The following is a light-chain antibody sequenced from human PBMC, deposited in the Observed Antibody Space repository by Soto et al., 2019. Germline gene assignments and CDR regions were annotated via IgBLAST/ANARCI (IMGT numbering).Light chain of an antibody. V-gene: IGKV3-20*01. CDR3: QQYGSSPWT. CDR1: QSVSDTY. J-gene: IGKJ1*01. Sequence: EIVLTQSPGTLSLSPGDRATLSCRASQSVSDTYIAWYQQKPGQAPRLLIYGASSRATGMPDRFSGSGSGTDFTLSISRLEPGDFAVYYCQQYGSSPWTFGQGTKVEIK. CDR2: GAS.